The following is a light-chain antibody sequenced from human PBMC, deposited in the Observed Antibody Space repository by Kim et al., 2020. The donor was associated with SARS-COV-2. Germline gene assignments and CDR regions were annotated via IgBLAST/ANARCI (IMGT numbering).Light chain of an antibody. Sequence: QPVLTQPPSASATPGQRVTISCSGSSSNIGSNNVVWYQQRPEAAPNLLIYSNNQRPSGIPDRFSGSRSGTSASLAISGLQSGDEADYYCAVWDDSLKQGVFGGGTQLTVL. V-gene: IGLV1-44*01. CDR3: AVWDDSLKQGV. CDR2: SNN. J-gene: IGLJ3*02. CDR1: SSNIGSNN.